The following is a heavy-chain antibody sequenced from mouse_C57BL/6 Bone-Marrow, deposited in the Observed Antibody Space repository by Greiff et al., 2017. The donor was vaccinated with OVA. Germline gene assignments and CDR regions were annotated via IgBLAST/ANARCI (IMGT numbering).Heavy chain of an antibody. CDR2: IYPGNIDT. V-gene: IGHV1-5*01. D-gene: IGHD2-3*01. Sequence: EVQLQQSGTVLARPGASVKMSCKTSGYTFTSYWMHWVKQRPGQGLEWIGAIYPGNIDTSYNQKFKGKAKLTAVTSASTAYMELSSLTNEDAAVYYCTRSDGYPGDYWGQGTTLTVAS. J-gene: IGHJ2*01. CDR3: TRSDGYPGDY. CDR1: GYTFTSYW.